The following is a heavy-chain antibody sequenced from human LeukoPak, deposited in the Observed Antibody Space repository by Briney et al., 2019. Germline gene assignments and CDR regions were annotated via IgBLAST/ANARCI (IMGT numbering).Heavy chain of an antibody. CDR3: ASAYYDILTGYYHEFDY. J-gene: IGHJ4*02. V-gene: IGHV3-30-3*01. CDR2: ISYGGSNK. CDR1: GFTFSNYV. Sequence: GRSLRLSCAASGFTFSNYVMHWVRQAPGKGLEWVAVISYGGSNKYYADSVKGRFTISRDNSKNTLYLQMNSLRAEDTAVYYCASAYYDILTGYYHEFDYWGQGTLVTVSS. D-gene: IGHD3-9*01.